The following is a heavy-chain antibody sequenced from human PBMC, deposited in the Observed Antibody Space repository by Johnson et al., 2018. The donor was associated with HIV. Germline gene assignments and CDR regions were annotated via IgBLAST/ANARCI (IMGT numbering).Heavy chain of an antibody. CDR1: GFTFSNHA. V-gene: IGHV3-7*03. CDR2: INVDGSQM. CDR3: AKDLLTLDAFDI. Sequence: VQLVESGGGVVQPGRSLRLSCSASGFTFSNHALHWVRQAPGKGLEWVANINVDGSQMYYLDSVQGRFTISRDNSKNTLYLQMNSLRAEDTAVYYCAKDLLTLDAFDIWGQGTMVTVSS. J-gene: IGHJ3*02.